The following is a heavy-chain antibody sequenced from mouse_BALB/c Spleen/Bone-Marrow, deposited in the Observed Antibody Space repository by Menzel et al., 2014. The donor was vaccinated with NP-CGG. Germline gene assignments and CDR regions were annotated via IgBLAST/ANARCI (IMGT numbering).Heavy chain of an antibody. CDR1: GYTFTTYP. V-gene: IGHV1-47*01. Sequence: VKLQESGAELVKPGASVKMSCKAFGYTFTTYPIEWMKQNHGKSLEWIGNFHPYNDDTKYNEKFKGKAKLTVEKSSSTVYLELSRLTSDDSAVYYCARGYGNWYFDVWGAGTTVTVSP. D-gene: IGHD2-10*02. CDR2: FHPYNDDT. J-gene: IGHJ1*01. CDR3: ARGYGNWYFDV.